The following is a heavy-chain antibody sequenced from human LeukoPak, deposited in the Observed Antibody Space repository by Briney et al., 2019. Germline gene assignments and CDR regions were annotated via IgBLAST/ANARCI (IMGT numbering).Heavy chain of an antibody. CDR1: GGSTSSYY. D-gene: IGHD3-22*01. V-gene: IGHV4-59*12. CDR2: IHFSGST. J-gene: IGHJ5*02. CDR3: ARENYDSSNLGPVWFDP. Sequence: SETLSLTCTVSGGSTSSYYWSWIRQSPGKGLEWIGYIHFSGSTNYNPSLKSRVTISVDTSKNQFSLKLSSVTAADTAVYYCARENYDSSNLGPVWFDPWGQGTLVTVSS.